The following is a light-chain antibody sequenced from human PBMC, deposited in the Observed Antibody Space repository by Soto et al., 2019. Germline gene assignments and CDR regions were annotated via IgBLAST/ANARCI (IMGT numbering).Light chain of an antibody. Sequence: QSVLTQPPSASGPPGQRVTISCSGSASNIGSKTVDWYQHLPGTAPKLLIHRSVQRPSGVPARFSGSTSDTSASLAISGLQSEDEADYYCAAWDDSLDEYVFGTGTKVTVL. J-gene: IGLJ1*01. CDR3: AAWDDSLDEYV. CDR1: ASNIGSKT. CDR2: RSV. V-gene: IGLV1-44*01.